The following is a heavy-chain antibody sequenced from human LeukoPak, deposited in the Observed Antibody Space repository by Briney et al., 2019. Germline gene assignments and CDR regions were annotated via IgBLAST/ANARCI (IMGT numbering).Heavy chain of an antibody. CDR3: ARGYDY. Sequence: SDTLSLTCTLSGGSILGSTSYWRWIRQPPGKGLDWIGIINYSGSTYYNPSLRSRVTISVDTSKNQFSLKLNSVTASDTAVYYCARGYDYWGQGTLVTVSS. J-gene: IGHJ4*02. CDR1: GGSILGSTSY. CDR2: INYSGST. D-gene: IGHD3-22*01. V-gene: IGHV4-39*01.